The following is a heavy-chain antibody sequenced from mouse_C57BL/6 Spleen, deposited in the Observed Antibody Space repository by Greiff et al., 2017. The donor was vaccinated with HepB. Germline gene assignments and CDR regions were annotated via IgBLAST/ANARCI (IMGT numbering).Heavy chain of an antibody. CDR3: ARSGIDYGNYGYFEV. Sequence: QVQLQQSGPELVKPGASVKISCKASGYAFSSSWMNWVKQRPGKGLEWIGRIYPGDGDTNYNGKFKGKATLTADKSSSTAYMPLSSLTSEDSAVYCCARSGIDYGNYGYFEVWGTGTTVTVSS. V-gene: IGHV1-82*01. J-gene: IGHJ1*03. D-gene: IGHD1-1*02. CDR2: IYPGDGDT. CDR1: GYAFSSSW.